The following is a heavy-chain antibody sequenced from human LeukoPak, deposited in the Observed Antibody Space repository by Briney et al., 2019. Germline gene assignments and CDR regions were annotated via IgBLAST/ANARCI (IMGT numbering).Heavy chain of an antibody. J-gene: IGHJ4*02. Sequence: PSETLSLTCTVSGGSISSYYWSWIRQPAGKGLEWIGRIYTSGSTNYNPSLKSRVTMSVDTSKNQFSLKLSSVTAADTAVYYCARLDYYGSGSYPGTVDYWGQGTLVTVSS. CDR2: IYTSGST. D-gene: IGHD3-10*01. V-gene: IGHV4-4*07. CDR3: ARLDYYGSGSYPGTVDY. CDR1: GGSISSYY.